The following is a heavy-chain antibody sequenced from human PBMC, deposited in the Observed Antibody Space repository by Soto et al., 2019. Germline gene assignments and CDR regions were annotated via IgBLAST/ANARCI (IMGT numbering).Heavy chain of an antibody. CDR2: ISYDGSNK. J-gene: IGHJ4*02. CDR1: RFSFHSYG. Sequence: PGGSLRLSCTASRFSFHSYGMHWVRQAPGKGLEWLAVISYDGSNKYYADSVKGRFTISRDNSKSTLYLQMDSLRPEDTAVYHCMTVTAVGSQWFRLHPLGPFDYWGQGTQVTVSS. V-gene: IGHV3-30*03. CDR3: MTVTAVGSQWFRLHPLGPFDY. D-gene: IGHD3-10*01.